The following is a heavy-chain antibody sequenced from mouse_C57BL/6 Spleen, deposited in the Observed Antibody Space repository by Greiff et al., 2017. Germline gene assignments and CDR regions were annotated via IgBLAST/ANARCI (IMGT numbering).Heavy chain of an antibody. CDR3: ARQALYYDYADYFDY. Sequence: VQLQQPGTELVKPGASVKLSCKASGYTFTSYWMHWVKQRPGQGLEWIGNINPSNGGTNYNEKFKSKATLTVDKSSSTAYMQLSSLTSEDSAVYYCARQALYYDYADYFDYWGQGTTLTVSS. CDR2: INPSNGGT. V-gene: IGHV1-53*01. J-gene: IGHJ2*01. CDR1: GYTFTSYW. D-gene: IGHD2-4*01.